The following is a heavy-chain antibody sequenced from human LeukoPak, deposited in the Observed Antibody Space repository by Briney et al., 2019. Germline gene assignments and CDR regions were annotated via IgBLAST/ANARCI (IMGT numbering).Heavy chain of an antibody. D-gene: IGHD2-2*01. Sequence: SETLSLTCTVSGGSISSYYWNWIRQPPGKGLEWIGNIYYSGSTNYNPSLKSRVTISVDTSENQFSLKLSSVTAADTVVYYCARVVCSSSSCEKRGAFDIWGQGTMVTVSS. CDR3: ARVVCSSSSCEKRGAFDI. CDR2: IYYSGST. V-gene: IGHV4-59*01. CDR1: GGSISSYY. J-gene: IGHJ3*02.